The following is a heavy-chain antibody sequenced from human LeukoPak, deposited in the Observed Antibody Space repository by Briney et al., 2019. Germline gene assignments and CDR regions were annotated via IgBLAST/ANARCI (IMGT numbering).Heavy chain of an antibody. J-gene: IGHJ4*02. V-gene: IGHV4-59*01. D-gene: IGHD2-2*01. CDR3: AGLSILFDY. CDR1: GGSISSYY. CDR2: IYYSGST. Sequence: SETLSLTRTVSGGSISSYYWSWIRQPPGRGLEWIGYIYYSGSTNYNPSLKSRVTISVDTSKNQFSLKLSSVTAADTAVYYCAGLSILFDYWGQGTLVTVSS.